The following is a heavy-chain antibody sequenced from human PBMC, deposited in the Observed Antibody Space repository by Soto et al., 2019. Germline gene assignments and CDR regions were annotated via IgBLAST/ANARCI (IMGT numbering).Heavy chain of an antibody. V-gene: IGHV4-39*01. D-gene: IGHD1-26*01. CDR1: GGSVSSSSYY. Sequence: SETLSLTCAVSGGSVSSSSYYWGWIRQPPGKGLEWIGTIYYTGSTSYSPSLKSRVTISVDTSKTQFSLDLKSVTAADTAVYYCAGRRAGDYYFDYWGQGTLVTVSS. CDR3: AGRRAGDYYFDY. J-gene: IGHJ4*02. CDR2: IYYTGST.